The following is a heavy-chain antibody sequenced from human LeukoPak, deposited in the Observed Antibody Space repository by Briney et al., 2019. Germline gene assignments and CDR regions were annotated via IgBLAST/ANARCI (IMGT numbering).Heavy chain of an antibody. D-gene: IGHD2-2*01. Sequence: GGSLRLSCVASGFTFTNYAMSRVRQAPGKGLEWVSDISGSGGSTYYADSVKGRFTISRDNSKNTLYLQMNSLRAEDTAIYYCAKEERYCSSISCYYDYWGQGTLVTVSS. CDR2: ISGSGGST. CDR3: AKEERYCSSISCYYDY. J-gene: IGHJ4*02. CDR1: GFTFTNYA. V-gene: IGHV3-23*01.